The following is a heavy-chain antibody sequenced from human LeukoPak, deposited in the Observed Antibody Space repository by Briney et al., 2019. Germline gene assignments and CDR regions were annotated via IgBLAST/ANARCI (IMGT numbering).Heavy chain of an antibody. CDR2: INHSGST. J-gene: IGHJ4*02. CDR3: ARGGGSGGSLDY. Sequence: SETLSLTCAVYGGSFSGYYWSWIRQPPGKGLEWIGEINHSGSTNYNPSLKSRVTISVDTSKNQFSLKLSSVTAADTAVYYCARGGGSGGSLDYWGQGTLVTVSS. D-gene: IGHD2-15*01. CDR1: GGSFSGYY. V-gene: IGHV4-34*01.